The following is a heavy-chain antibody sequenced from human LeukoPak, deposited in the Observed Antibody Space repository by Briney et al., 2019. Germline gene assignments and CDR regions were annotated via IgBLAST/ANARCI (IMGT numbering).Heavy chain of an antibody. J-gene: IGHJ4*02. V-gene: IGHV4-4*07. Sequence: SETLSLTCTVPGGSISSHHWSWIRQPAGKGLEWIGRIYTSGSTNYNPSLKSRVTMSVDTSKNQFSLKLSSETAADTAVYYCARLSSSSGRFDYWGQGTLVTVSS. D-gene: IGHD6-6*01. CDR2: IYTSGST. CDR1: GGSISSHH. CDR3: ARLSSSSGRFDY.